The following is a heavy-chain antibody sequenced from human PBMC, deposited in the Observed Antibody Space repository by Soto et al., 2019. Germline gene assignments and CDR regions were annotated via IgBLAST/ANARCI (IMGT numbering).Heavy chain of an antibody. V-gene: IGHV3-23*01. CDR1: GFTFSSYD. D-gene: IGHD4-17*01. Sequence: GGSLRLSCAASGFTFSSYDMSWVRQAPGKGLECVSGISGSGGSTYYADSVKGRFTISRDNSKNTLYLQMNSLRAEDTAVYYCAKTTTLERAFDIWGQGTMVTVSS. CDR2: ISGSGGST. J-gene: IGHJ3*02. CDR3: AKTTTLERAFDI.